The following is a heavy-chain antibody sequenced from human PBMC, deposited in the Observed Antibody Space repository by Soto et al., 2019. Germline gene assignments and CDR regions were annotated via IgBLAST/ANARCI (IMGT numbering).Heavy chain of an antibody. CDR2: INHSGST. J-gene: IGHJ6*02. CDR1: GGSFSGYY. Sequence: PSETLSLTCAVYGGSFSGYYWSWIRQPPGKGLEWIGEINHSGSTNYNPSLKSRVTISVDTSKNQFSLKLSSVTAADTAVYYCARVKMVRGVPTPNYYYFGMDVWGQRTTVTVSS. V-gene: IGHV4-34*01. D-gene: IGHD3-10*01. CDR3: ARVKMVRGVPTPNYYYFGMDV.